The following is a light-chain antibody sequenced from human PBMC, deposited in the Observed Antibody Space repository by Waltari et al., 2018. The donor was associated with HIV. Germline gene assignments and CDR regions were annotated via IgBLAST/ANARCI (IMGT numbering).Light chain of an antibody. J-gene: IGKJ4*01. CDR2: AAS. Sequence: DIQLTQSPSFLSASVRDRVIITCRTSQGISNYLAWYQQKPGNAPQLLIYAASTLQSGVPSRFSGSGSGTEFTLTISSLQPEDFATYYCQQLDSYTQITFGGGTKVEIK. CDR1: QGISNY. V-gene: IGKV1-9*01. CDR3: QQLDSYTQIT.